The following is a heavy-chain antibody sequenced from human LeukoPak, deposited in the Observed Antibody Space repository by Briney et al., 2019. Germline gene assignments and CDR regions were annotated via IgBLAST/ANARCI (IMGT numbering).Heavy chain of an antibody. CDR2: IIPIFGTA. V-gene: IGHV1-69*05. J-gene: IGHJ5*02. D-gene: IGHD2-15*01. CDR3: ARDQDPDNWFDP. CDR1: GGTFSSYA. Sequence: SVKVSCKASGGTFSSYAISWVRQAPAQELEWMGRIIPIFGTANYAQKFQGRVTITTDESTSTAYMELSSLRSEDTAVYYCARDQDPDNWFDPWGQGTLVTVSS.